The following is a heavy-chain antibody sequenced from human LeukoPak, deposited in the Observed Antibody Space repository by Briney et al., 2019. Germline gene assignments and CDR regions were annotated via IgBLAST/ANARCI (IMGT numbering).Heavy chain of an antibody. V-gene: IGHV1-2*02. CDR3: AASYDFWSGYYFDY. CDR2: INPNSGGT. CDR1: GYTFTGYY. J-gene: IGHJ4*02. Sequence: ASVKVSCKASGYTFTGYYMHWVRQAPGQGLEWMGWINPNSGGTNYAQKFQGRVTMTRDTSINTAYMELSRLRSDDTAVYYRAASYDFWSGYYFDYWGQGTLVTVSS. D-gene: IGHD3-3*01.